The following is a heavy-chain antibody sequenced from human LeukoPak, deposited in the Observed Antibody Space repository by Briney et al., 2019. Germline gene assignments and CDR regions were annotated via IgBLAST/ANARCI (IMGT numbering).Heavy chain of an antibody. V-gene: IGHV4-30-2*01. J-gene: IGHJ5*02. D-gene: IGHD2-2*01. CDR1: GGSISSGGYS. Sequence: SETLSLTCAVSGGSISSGGYSWSRIRQPPGKGLEWIGYIYHSGSTYYNPSLKSRVTISVDRSKNQFSLKLSSVTAADTAVYYCARVRYCSSTSCYGAWFDPWGQGTLVTVS. CDR2: IYHSGST. CDR3: ARVRYCSSTSCYGAWFDP.